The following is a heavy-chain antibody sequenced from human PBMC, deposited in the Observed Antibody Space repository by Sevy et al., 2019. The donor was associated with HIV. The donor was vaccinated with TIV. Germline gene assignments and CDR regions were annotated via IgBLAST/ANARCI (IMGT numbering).Heavy chain of an antibody. Sequence: SETLSLTCTVSGGSISSSGYYWGWIRQPPGKGLEWIGSIDYSGSTNYNPSLKIRVTVSIDTSKNQFSLKVRSVTAADTAVYYCAEVPPRSKMDVWGQGTTVTVSS. CDR3: AEVPPRSKMDV. D-gene: IGHD1-26*01. J-gene: IGHJ6*02. V-gene: IGHV4-39*01. CDR2: IDYSGST. CDR1: GGSISSSGYY.